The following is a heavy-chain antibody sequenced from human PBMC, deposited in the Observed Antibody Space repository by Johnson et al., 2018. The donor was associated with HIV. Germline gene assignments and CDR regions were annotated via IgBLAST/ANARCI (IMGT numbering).Heavy chain of an antibody. Sequence: VQLVESGGGLVQPGRSLRLSCAASGFTFDDYAMHWVRQAPGQGLEWASGISWNSGRIGYADAVKGRFTIPRDNAKDSLYLQMNSLRAEDTALYYCAKDTVGYYGSGREWAFDIWGQGTMVTVSS. CDR3: AKDTVGYYGSGREWAFDI. CDR2: ISWNSGRI. J-gene: IGHJ3*02. D-gene: IGHD3-10*01. V-gene: IGHV3-9*01. CDR1: GFTFDDYA.